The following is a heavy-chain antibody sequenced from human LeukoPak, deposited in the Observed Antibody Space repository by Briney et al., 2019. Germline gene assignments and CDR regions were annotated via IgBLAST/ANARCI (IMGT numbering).Heavy chain of an antibody. CDR2: IIPNNGGT. J-gene: IGHJ4*02. CDR3: ARGLSIEGYNFNY. V-gene: IGHV1-2*02. CDR1: GYTFTDYY. Sequence: ASVKVSCKASGYTFTDYYIQWLRQARGQGLEWMGWIIPNNGGTNYAPKFRGRVTMTRDTSISTAYMELSRLRSDGTAVYYCARGLSIEGYNFNYWGQGTLVTVSS. D-gene: IGHD5-24*01.